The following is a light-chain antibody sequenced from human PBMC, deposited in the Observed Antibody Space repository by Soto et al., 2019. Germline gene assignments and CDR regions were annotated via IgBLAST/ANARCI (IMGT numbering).Light chain of an antibody. J-gene: IGKJ1*01. CDR2: SAS. Sequence: RVMTQSPAALSLSRGERATLSCRASQTVSSNLAWYQQKPGQAPRHLIYSASTRDTDIPARFSGSGSGTEFTLTISSLQSEDFALYYCQNYDSSPWTFGQGTKVDIK. CDR3: QNYDSSPWT. V-gene: IGKV3-15*01. CDR1: QTVSSN.